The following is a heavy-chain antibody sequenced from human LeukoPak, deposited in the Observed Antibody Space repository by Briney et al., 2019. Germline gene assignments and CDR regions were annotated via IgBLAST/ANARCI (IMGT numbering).Heavy chain of an antibody. V-gene: IGHV4-39*02. CDR3: ARESTRAWYSSGWWENAFDI. J-gene: IGHJ3*02. CDR1: GGSISSSSYY. Sequence: PSETLSLTCTVSGGSISSSSYYWGWIRQPPGKGLEWIGSIYYSGSTYYNPSLKSRVTISVDTSKNQFSLKLSSVTAADTAVYYCARESTRAWYSSGWWENAFDIWGQGTMVTVSS. D-gene: IGHD6-19*01. CDR2: IYYSGST.